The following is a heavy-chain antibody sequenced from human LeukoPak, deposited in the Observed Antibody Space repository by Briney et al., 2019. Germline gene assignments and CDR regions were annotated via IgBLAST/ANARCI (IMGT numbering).Heavy chain of an antibody. CDR1: GFTFSSYW. V-gene: IGHV3-20*04. CDR3: ARELSGDIDY. J-gene: IGHJ4*02. CDR2: INWNGGST. D-gene: IGHD3-3*01. Sequence: PGGSLRLSCAGSGFTFSSYWMSWVRQAPGKGLEWVSGINWNGGSTGYADSVKGRFTISRDNAKNSLYLQMNSLRAEDTALYYCARELSGDIDYWGQGTLVTVSS.